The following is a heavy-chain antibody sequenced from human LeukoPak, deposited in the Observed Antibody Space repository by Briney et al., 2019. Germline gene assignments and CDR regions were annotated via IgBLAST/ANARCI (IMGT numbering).Heavy chain of an antibody. CDR1: GFTFDSYW. CDR2: ISSSGKTT. CDR3: ARDVFKKGTPGAFDI. Sequence: GGSLRLSCATSGFTFDSYWMSWVRQAPGKGLEWVSYISSSGKTTFYADSVKGRFTISRDNAKNSLYLQMNSLRAEDTAVYYCARDVFKKGTPGAFDIWGQGTMVTVSS. J-gene: IGHJ3*02. D-gene: IGHD1-7*01. V-gene: IGHV3-48*03.